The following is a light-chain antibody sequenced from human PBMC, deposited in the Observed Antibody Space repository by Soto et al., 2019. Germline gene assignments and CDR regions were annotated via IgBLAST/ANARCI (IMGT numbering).Light chain of an antibody. J-gene: IGKJ5*01. Sequence: EIVLTQSPGTLSLSPGERATLSCRASQSLSSSYLAWYQQKPGQAPRLLIYGASSRATGIPDRFSGSGSGTDFTLSISSLETDDFAVYYCQQRSNWPPKITFGQGTRLEIK. V-gene: IGKV3D-20*02. CDR2: GAS. CDR1: QSLSSSY. CDR3: QQRSNWPPKIT.